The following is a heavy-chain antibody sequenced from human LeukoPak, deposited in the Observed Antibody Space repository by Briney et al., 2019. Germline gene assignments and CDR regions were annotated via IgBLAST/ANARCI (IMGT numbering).Heavy chain of an antibody. V-gene: IGHV1-69*05. D-gene: IGHD2-2*01. CDR3: AAVHAPHYYYMDV. Sequence: ASVKVSCKASGITFTSWTFNWVRQARGQGLEWMGGIIPLFGTAKYAEKFQGRVTITTDASTSTVYTDLTSLTSADTAVYFCAAVHAPHYYYMDVWGRGTTVTVSS. CDR2: IIPLFGTA. CDR1: GITFTSWT. J-gene: IGHJ6*03.